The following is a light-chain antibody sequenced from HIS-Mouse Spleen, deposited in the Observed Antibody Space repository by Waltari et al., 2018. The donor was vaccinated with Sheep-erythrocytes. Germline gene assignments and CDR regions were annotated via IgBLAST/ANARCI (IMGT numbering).Light chain of an antibody. V-gene: IGLV2-11*01. CDR3: CSYAGSYNHV. J-gene: IGLJ1*01. Sequence: QSALTQPRSVSGSPGQSVTISCTGTSSDVGGYNYVPWYQQHPGKAPKLMIYDVSKRPSGVPDRFSGSKSGTTASLTISVLQAEDEADYYCCSYAGSYNHVFATGTKVTVL. CDR1: SSDVGGYNY. CDR2: DVS.